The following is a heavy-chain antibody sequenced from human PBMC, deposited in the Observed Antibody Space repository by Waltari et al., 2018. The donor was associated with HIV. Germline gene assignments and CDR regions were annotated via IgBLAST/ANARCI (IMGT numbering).Heavy chain of an antibody. D-gene: IGHD3-10*01. CDR3: ARTKYYASGTYYNGAFDV. J-gene: IGHJ3*01. Sequence: QVTLTESGLALLNATQTLTLTCNVSGFSHTTSGLCVSWTRHPPGQALEWLAFIDWEDNKFFSPSLKTRLTISKDSFRNQVVLTMTNMDPVDTGSYFCARTKYYASGTYYNGAFDVWGQGTMVTVSS. V-gene: IGHV2-70*01. CDR2: IDWEDNK. CDR1: GFSHTTSGLC.